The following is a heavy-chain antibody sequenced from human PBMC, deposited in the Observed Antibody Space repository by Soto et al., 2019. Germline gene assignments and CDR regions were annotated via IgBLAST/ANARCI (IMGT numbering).Heavy chain of an antibody. Sequence: GASVKVSCKASGYTFTSYAMHWVRQAPGQRLEWMGWINAGNGNTKYSQKFQGRVTITRDTSASTAYMELSSLRSEDTAVHYCARDISVTAIRPPDYWGQGTLVTVSS. CDR1: GYTFTSYA. CDR2: INAGNGNT. V-gene: IGHV1-3*01. D-gene: IGHD2-21*02. CDR3: ARDISVTAIRPPDY. J-gene: IGHJ4*02.